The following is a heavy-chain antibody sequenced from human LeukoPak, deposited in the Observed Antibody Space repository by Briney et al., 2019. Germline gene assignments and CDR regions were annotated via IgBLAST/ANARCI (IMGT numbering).Heavy chain of an antibody. V-gene: IGHV1-18*01. CDR2: ISAYNGNT. CDR1: GYTFTSYG. Sequence: ASVKVSCKASGYTFTSYGISWVRQAPGQGLEWMGWISAYNGNTNYAQKLQGRVTMTTDTSTSTAYMELRSLRSDDTAVYYCASNRGPQRGGTTLNDYWGQGTLVTVSS. CDR3: ASNRGPQRGGTTLNDY. J-gene: IGHJ4*02. D-gene: IGHD1-1*01.